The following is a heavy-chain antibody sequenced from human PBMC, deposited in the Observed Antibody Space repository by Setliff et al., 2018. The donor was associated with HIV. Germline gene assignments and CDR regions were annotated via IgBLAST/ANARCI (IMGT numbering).Heavy chain of an antibody. CDR1: GYSISSGYY. CDR3: ARTLRAAAMGYFDY. CDR2: IYHSGST. V-gene: IGHV4-38-2*01. D-gene: IGHD5-18*01. Sequence: PSETLSLTCAVSGYSISSGYYWGWIRQPPGKGLEWMGSIYHSGSTYYTPSLNSRVTISVDTSKNQFSLKLTSVTAADTAVYYCARTLRAAAMGYFDYWGQGTLVTVSS. J-gene: IGHJ4*02.